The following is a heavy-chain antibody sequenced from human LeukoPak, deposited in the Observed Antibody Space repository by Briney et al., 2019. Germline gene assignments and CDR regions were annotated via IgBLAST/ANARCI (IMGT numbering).Heavy chain of an antibody. D-gene: IGHD1-26*01. CDR3: APRLLPYYLDY. Sequence: SSPMLVKPTQTLTLTCTFSGFSLSTSGAGVGWIRHPPGKALEWLSLIYWDDDKRYSPPLQSRHTITKDTYKNQVVLSMNNMVPVDTATYYCAPRLLPYYLDYWGQETVVTVSS. V-gene: IGHV2-5*02. J-gene: IGHJ4*02. CDR2: IYWDDDK. CDR1: GFSLSTSGAG.